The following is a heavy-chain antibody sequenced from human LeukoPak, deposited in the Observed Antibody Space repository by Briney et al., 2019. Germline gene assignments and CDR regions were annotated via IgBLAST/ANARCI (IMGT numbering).Heavy chain of an antibody. Sequence: PGGSLSLSCSASGFTHNNSDMHWVRQAPRKGLEYVSAIISNGGATYYADSVRGRFTISSDNSKNTLYLQMNSLRAEDTAVYYCVKTIVRTIGGYFDYWGQGTRVTVSS. CDR3: VKTIVRTIGGYFDY. J-gene: IGHJ4*02. CDR1: GFTHNNSD. D-gene: IGHD5-12*01. V-gene: IGHV3-64D*06. CDR2: IISNGGAT.